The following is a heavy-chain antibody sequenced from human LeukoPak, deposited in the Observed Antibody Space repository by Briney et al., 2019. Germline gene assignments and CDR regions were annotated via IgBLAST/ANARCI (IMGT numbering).Heavy chain of an antibody. D-gene: IGHD1-1*01. CDR2: ISPNSGGT. J-gene: IGHJ4*02. CDR1: GYTFTGYY. Sequence: ASVKVSCKASGYTFTGYYIHWVRQAPGQGLEWLGWISPNSGGTSSAQKFQDRVTMTRDTSISTAYMELSRLRSDDTAVYFCASDPGVINDDYWGQGTLVTVSS. V-gene: IGHV1-2*02. CDR3: ASDPGVINDDY.